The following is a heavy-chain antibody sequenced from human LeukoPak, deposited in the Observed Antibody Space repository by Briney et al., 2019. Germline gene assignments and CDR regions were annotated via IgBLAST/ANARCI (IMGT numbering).Heavy chain of an antibody. J-gene: IGHJ5*02. CDR3: ARSKCGSASCYGGNWFDP. V-gene: IGHV4-38-2*01. CDR1: GYSISTGYY. Sequence: AETLSLSCAASGYSISTGYYWGWIRAPPGKGLEWIGTIYHSGSTYYNPSLKSRVTISVDTSKSQFSLKLSSVTAADTALYYCARSKCGSASCYGGNWFDPWGQGTLVTVSS. CDR2: IYHSGST. D-gene: IGHD2-2*01.